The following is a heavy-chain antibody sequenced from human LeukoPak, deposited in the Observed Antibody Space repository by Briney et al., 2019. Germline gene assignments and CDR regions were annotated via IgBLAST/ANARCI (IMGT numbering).Heavy chain of an antibody. CDR2: ISSSGSTI. CDR3: ARATFGGVIVIPWY. V-gene: IGHV3-11*04. J-gene: IGHJ4*02. D-gene: IGHD3-16*02. CDR1: GSTFSDYY. Sequence: PGGSLRLSCAASGSTFSDYYMSWIRQAPGKGLEWVSYISSSGSTIYYADSVKGRFTISRDNAKNSLYLQMNSLRAEDTAVYYCARATFGGVIVIPWYWGQGTLVTVSS.